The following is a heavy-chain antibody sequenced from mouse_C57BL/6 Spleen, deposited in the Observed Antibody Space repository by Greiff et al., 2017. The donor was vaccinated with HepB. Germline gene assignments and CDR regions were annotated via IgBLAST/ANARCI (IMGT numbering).Heavy chain of an antibody. CDR2: INPYNGGT. V-gene: IGHV1-19*01. CDR1: GYTFTDYY. D-gene: IGHD3-3*01. CDR3: ASEGRDY. J-gene: IGHJ2*01. Sequence: EVKLEESGPVLVKPGASVKMSCKAYGYTFTDYYMNWVKQSHGKSLEWIGVINPYNGGTSYNQKFKGKATLTVDKSSSTAYMELNSLTSEDSAVYYCASEGRDYWGQGTTLTVSP.